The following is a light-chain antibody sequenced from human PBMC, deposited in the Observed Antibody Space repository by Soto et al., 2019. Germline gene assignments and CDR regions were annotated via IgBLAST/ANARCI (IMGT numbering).Light chain of an antibody. CDR3: AAWDDSLNGFYV. V-gene: IGLV1-44*01. CDR1: SSNIGSNT. Sequence: QSALTQPPSASGTPGQRVTISCSGSSSNIGSNTVNLYQQLPGTAPKLLIYSNNQRPSVVPDLFSGSKSGTSASLAISGLQSEDEADYYCAAWDDSLNGFYVFGTGTKVTVL. CDR2: SNN. J-gene: IGLJ1*01.